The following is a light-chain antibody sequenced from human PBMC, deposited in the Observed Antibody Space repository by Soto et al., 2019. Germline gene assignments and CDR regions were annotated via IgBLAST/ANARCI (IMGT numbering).Light chain of an antibody. CDR2: GAS. V-gene: IGKV3-20*01. CDR1: QSAYSSY. J-gene: IGKJ5*01. CDR3: QQSGSSPPIT. Sequence: PGDRATLSCRSSQSAYSSYLSWYQQKPGQAPRLLIYGASNRATGIPDRFSGSGSGTDFTLTISGLEPEDFGVYYCQQSGSSPPITFGQGTRLEIK.